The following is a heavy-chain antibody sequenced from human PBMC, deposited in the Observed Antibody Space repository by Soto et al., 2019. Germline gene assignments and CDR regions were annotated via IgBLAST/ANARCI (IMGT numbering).Heavy chain of an antibody. D-gene: IGHD2-15*01. J-gene: IGHJ4*02. CDR3: NTMRYCSGGGCTNQFYFKY. Sequence: EVQLVESGGGLVKPGGSLRLSCAASGFTFSNAWMSWVRQAPGKGLEWVGRIKDKSDGGTTDYAVPVKGRFTISRDDSKNTLYLQMNSLKTEDTAVYYGNTMRYCSGGGCTNQFYFKYWGKGTMATVSS. V-gene: IGHV3-15*01. CDR1: GFTFSNAW. CDR2: IKDKSDGGTT.